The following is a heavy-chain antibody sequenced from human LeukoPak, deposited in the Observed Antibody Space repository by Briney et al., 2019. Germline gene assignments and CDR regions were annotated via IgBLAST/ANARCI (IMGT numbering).Heavy chain of an antibody. Sequence: SETLSLTCTVSGGSISSSRYYWGWIRQPPGKGLEWIGSIYYSGSTYYNPSLKSRVTISVDTSKNQFSLKLSSVTAADTAVYYCARGHSSGWYDYWGQGTLVTVSS. CDR1: GGSISSSRYY. V-gene: IGHV4-39*01. D-gene: IGHD6-19*01. CDR2: IYYSGST. CDR3: ARGHSSGWYDY. J-gene: IGHJ4*02.